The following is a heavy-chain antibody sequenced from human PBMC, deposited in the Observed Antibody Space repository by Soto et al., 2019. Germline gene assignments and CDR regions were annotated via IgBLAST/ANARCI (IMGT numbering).Heavy chain of an antibody. J-gene: IGHJ4*02. CDR2: IIPILGIA. CDR3: AGPGDYFDY. D-gene: IGHD3-10*01. CDR1: GGTFSSYT. Sequence: QVQLVQSGAEVKKPGSSVKVSCKASGGTFSSYTISWVRQAPGQGLEWMGRIIPILGIANYAQKLQGRVPIPADKSTSTAYMELSSLRSEDTAVYYWAGPGDYFDYWGQGTLVTVSS. V-gene: IGHV1-69*02.